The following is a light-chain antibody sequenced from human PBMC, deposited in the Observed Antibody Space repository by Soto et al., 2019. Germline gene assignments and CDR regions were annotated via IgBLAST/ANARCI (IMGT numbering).Light chain of an antibody. CDR2: DAS. CDR1: QSVSSY. CDR3: QQRSNLWT. Sequence: EIVLTQSPATLSLSPGERATLSCRASQSVSSYLAWYQQKPGQAPRLLIYDASNRATGIPARFSGSGSETDFTLVISSLEPEDFAVYYCQQRSNLWTFGQGTKVEIK. V-gene: IGKV3-11*01. J-gene: IGKJ1*01.